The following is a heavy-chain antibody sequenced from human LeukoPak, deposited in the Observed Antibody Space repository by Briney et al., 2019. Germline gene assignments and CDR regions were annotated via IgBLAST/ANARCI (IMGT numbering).Heavy chain of an antibody. D-gene: IGHD5-18*01. CDR1: GFTFSSYA. J-gene: IGHJ4*02. V-gene: IGHV3-23*01. CDR3: AKGRYSYGYQRVDY. Sequence: PGGSLRLSCAASGFTFSSYAMTWVRQAPGKGLDWVSAISGSGGSTYYADSVKGRFTISRDNSKNTLYLQMNSLRADDTAVYYCAKGRYSYGYQRVDYWGQGTLVTVSS. CDR2: ISGSGGST.